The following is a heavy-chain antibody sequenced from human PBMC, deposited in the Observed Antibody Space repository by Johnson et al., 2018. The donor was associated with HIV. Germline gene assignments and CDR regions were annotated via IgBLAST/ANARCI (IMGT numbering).Heavy chain of an antibody. CDR1: GFGFSRYV. J-gene: IGHJ3*02. Sequence: VLLVESGGGVVQPGRSLRLSCAASGFGFSRYVMHWVRQAPGKGLEWVSYISSSGSTIYYADSVKGRFPISRDNAKNSLYLQMNSLRAEDTAVYYCARELGYCSGGSCHDAFDIWGQGTMVTVSS. CDR3: ARELGYCSGGSCHDAFDI. V-gene: IGHV3-48*04. D-gene: IGHD2-15*01. CDR2: ISSSGSTI.